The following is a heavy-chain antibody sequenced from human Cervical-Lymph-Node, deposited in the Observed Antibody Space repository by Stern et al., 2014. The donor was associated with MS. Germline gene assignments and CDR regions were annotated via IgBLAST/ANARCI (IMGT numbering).Heavy chain of an antibody. Sequence: VQLVQSGADVKKPGSAVRVSCKASGGVSWLRQAPGQGLEYMEGTIRPVGTAHYAQRFQGRLTITADTSRNTTYMELRSLRSDDTAVYYCARGTGDNWFDPWGQGTLVSVSS. CDR3: ARGTGDNWFDP. D-gene: IGHD3-10*01. CDR2: TIRPVGTA. J-gene: IGHJ5*02. CDR1: GG. V-gene: IGHV1-69*06.